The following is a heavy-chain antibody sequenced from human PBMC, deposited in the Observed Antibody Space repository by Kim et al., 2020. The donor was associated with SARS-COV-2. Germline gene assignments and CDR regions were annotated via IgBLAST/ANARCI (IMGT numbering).Heavy chain of an antibody. CDR3: ARDRGGVIPPYYYYYYMDV. J-gene: IGHJ6*03. V-gene: IGHV3-53*01. Sequence: GGSLRLSCAASGFTVSSNYMSWVRQAPGKGLEWVSVIYSGGSTYYADSVKGRFTISRDNSKNTLYLQMNSLRAEDTAVYYCARDRGGVIPPYYYYYYMDVWGKGTTVTVSS. CDR2: IYSGGST. D-gene: IGHD3-10*01. CDR1: GFTVSSNY.